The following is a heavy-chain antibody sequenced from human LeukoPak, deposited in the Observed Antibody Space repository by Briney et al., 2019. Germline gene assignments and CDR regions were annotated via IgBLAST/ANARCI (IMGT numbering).Heavy chain of an antibody. Sequence: SETLSLTCTVSGGSINNYYWSWIRQPPGKGLEWIGYIYHSGSTYYNPSLKSRVTISVDRSKNQFSLKLSSVTAADTAVYYCARDLDYYDSSGYNMADWGQGTLVTVSS. CDR3: ARDLDYYDSSGYNMAD. V-gene: IGHV4-59*12. CDR1: GGSINNYY. J-gene: IGHJ4*02. CDR2: IYHSGST. D-gene: IGHD3-22*01.